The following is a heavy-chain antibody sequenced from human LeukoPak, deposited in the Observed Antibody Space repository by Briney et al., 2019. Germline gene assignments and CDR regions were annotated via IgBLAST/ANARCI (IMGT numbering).Heavy chain of an antibody. J-gene: IGHJ4*02. V-gene: IGHV3-20*01. D-gene: IGHD3-22*01. CDR1: GFTFDDYG. CDR2: INWSGGST. Sequence: GGSLRLSCAASGFTFDDYGMSWVRQAPGKGLEWVSGINWSGGSTGYADSVKGRFTISRDNAKHSLYLQMNSLRAEDTALYHCAKTRDDSSGYYLPAFDYWGQGTLVTVSS. CDR3: AKTRDDSSGYYLPAFDY.